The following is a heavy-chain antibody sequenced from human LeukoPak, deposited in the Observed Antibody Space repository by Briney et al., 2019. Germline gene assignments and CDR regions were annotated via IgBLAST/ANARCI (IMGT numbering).Heavy chain of an antibody. CDR2: ISWNSGSI. D-gene: IGHD6-13*01. V-gene: IGHV3-9*01. Sequence: GGSLRLSCAASGFTFDDYAMHWVRQAPGKGLEWVSGISWNSGSIGYADSVKGRFTISRDNAKNSLYLQMNSLRAEDTALYYCAKGIAAAGPGGAFDIWGQGTMVTVSS. CDR1: GFTFDDYA. CDR3: AKGIAAAGPGGAFDI. J-gene: IGHJ3*02.